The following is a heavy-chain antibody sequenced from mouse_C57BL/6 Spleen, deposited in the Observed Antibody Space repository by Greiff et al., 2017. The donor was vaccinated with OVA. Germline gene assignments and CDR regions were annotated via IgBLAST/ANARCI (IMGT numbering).Heavy chain of an antibody. D-gene: IGHD1-1*01. CDR1: GYTFTDYY. J-gene: IGHJ3*01. CDR3: ARSGYYGSPFAY. CDR2: INPNNGGT. V-gene: IGHV1-26*01. Sequence: EVQLQQSGPELAKPGASVKISCKASGYTFTDYYMNWVKQSHGKSLEWIGDINPNNGGTSYNQKFKGKATLTVDKSSSTAYMELRSLTSEDSAVYYCARSGYYGSPFAYWGQGTLVTVSA.